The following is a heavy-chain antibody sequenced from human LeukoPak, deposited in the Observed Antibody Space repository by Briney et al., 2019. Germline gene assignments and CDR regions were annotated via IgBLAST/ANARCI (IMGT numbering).Heavy chain of an antibody. CDR2: ISGGGETT. V-gene: IGHV3-23*01. CDR3: ARDYADYVGYFLFDY. D-gene: IGHD4-17*01. J-gene: IGHJ4*02. Sequence: GGSLRLSCAASGFTFNDYAMNWVRQAPGKGLEWVSSISGGGETTYYADSAKGRFTISRDNSQNTLYLQMNSLRAEDTAVYYCARDYADYVGYFLFDYWGQGTLVTVSS. CDR1: GFTFNDYA.